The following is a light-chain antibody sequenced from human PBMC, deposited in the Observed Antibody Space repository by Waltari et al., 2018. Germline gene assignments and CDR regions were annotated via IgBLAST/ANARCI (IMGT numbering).Light chain of an antibody. CDR2: VNSDGSH. CDR3: QTGGHGTWV. J-gene: IGLJ3*02. V-gene: IGLV4-69*01. Sequence: QLVLTQSPSASASLGASVKLTCTLDSGHSTNTIAWHQQQPQKGPRYLMKVNSDGSHSKGDEIPDRFSGSSSRSGTERYLTISSVQSEDEADYYCQTGGHGTWVFGGGTKLTVL. CDR1: SGHSTNT.